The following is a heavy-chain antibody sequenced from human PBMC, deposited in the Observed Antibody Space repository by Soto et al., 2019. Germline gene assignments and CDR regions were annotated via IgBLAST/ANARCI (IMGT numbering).Heavy chain of an antibody. CDR3: AKSARGDGYKNAFDI. D-gene: IGHD5-12*01. V-gene: IGHV3-23*01. CDR2: VGGTGVTT. Sequence: GFLRLSCEASALAFSSYAISWVRQAPGKGLDWVSSVGGTGVTTYYASSVKGRFTISRDNSKNTLDLQMNSLTAEDTALYYGAKSARGDGYKNAFDIWGQGTMVTVAS. CDR1: ALAFSSYA. J-gene: IGHJ3*02.